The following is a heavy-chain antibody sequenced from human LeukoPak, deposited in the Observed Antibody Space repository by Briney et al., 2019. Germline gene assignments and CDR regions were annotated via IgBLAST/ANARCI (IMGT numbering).Heavy chain of an antibody. Sequence: SGGSLRLSCVASGFTFSEYYMGWIRQAPGKGLEWVSYISSSSSYTNYADSVKGRFTLSRDNAKNSLYLQMNSLRAADTAMYYCARAEEQWLSYFDYWGQGNLVTVSS. V-gene: IGHV3-11*05. J-gene: IGHJ4*02. D-gene: IGHD6-19*01. CDR3: ARAEEQWLSYFDY. CDR2: ISSSSSYT. CDR1: GFTFSEYY.